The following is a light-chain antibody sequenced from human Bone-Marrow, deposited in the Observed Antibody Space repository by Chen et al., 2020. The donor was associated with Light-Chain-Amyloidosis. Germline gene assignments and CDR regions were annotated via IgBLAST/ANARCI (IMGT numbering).Light chain of an antibody. CDR3: QQYSRYPYT. Sequence: DIHMTQSPSSLSVYVGDRVTITCRASQGISTYLAWFQQKPGKAPESLIYAAFTLQTGVPSRFSGSGSGPDFTLTIISVQPEDFATYYCQQYSRYPYTFGQGTKLEIK. V-gene: IGKV1-16*01. J-gene: IGKJ2*01. CDR2: AAF. CDR1: QGISTY.